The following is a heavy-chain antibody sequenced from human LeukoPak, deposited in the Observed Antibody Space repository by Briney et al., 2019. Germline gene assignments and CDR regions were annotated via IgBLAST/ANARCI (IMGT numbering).Heavy chain of an antibody. CDR1: GGSVSSYY. CDR2: IHNSGST. V-gene: IGHV4-59*02. CDR3: AREIRAYYYDSSGYDPPNWFDP. J-gene: IGHJ5*02. Sequence: PSETLSLTCTVSGGSVSSYYWSWLRQPPGKGLEWIGYIHNSGSTNYNASLKSRVTISVDTSKNQFSLKLSSVTAADTAVYYCAREIRAYYYDSSGYDPPNWFDPWGQGTLVTVSS. D-gene: IGHD3-22*01.